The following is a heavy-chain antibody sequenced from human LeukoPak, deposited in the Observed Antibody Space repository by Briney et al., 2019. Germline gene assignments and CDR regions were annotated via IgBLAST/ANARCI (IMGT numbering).Heavy chain of an antibody. CDR2: ISSSSSYI. J-gene: IGHJ4*02. D-gene: IGHD6-13*01. Sequence: PGGSLRLSCAASGFTFSSYSMNWARQAPGKGLEWVSSISSSSSYIYYADSVKGRFTISRDNAENSLYLQMNSLRAEDTAVYYCARWRAAAGVFDYWGQGTLVTVSS. CDR3: ARWRAAAGVFDY. V-gene: IGHV3-21*01. CDR1: GFTFSSYS.